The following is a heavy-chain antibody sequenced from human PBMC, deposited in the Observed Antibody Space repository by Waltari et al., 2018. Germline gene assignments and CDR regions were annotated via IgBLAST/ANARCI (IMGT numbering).Heavy chain of an antibody. D-gene: IGHD6-13*01. CDR3: ARSSSWYEVYYYGMDV. CDR1: GFTFTSSA. J-gene: IGHJ6*02. Sequence: QMQLVQSGPEVKKPGTSVKVSCKASGFTFTSSAMQWVRQARGQRLEWIGWIVVGSGNTNYAQKFQERVTITRDMSTSTAYMELSSLRSEDTAVYYCARSSSWYEVYYYGMDVWGQGTTVTVSS. CDR2: IVVGSGNT. V-gene: IGHV1-58*02.